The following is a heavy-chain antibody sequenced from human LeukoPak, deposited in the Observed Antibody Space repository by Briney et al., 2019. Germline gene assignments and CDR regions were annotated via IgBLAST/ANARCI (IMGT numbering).Heavy chain of an antibody. CDR2: IYTSGST. Sequence: SETLSLTCTVSVGSISSYYWSWIRQPAGKGLEWIGRIYTSGSTNYNPSLKSGVTMSVDTSKNQFSLKLSSVTAADTAVYYCARATSYYDFWSGYYRGYYFDYWGQGTLVTVSS. CDR1: VGSISSYY. D-gene: IGHD3-3*01. CDR3: ARATSYYDFWSGYYRGYYFDY. J-gene: IGHJ4*02. V-gene: IGHV4-4*07.